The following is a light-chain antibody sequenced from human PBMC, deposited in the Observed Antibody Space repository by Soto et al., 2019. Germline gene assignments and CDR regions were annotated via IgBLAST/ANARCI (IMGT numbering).Light chain of an antibody. J-gene: IGKJ4*01. V-gene: IGKV3-11*01. CDR1: QSVYTY. CDR2: DAS. CDR3: QQRSSWPLT. Sequence: EIVLTQSPATLSMSPGARATLSCRASQSVYTYLAWYQQKPGQAPRLLIYDASNRGTGIPARFSGSGSGTDFTLPIGSLEPEDFAVYYCQQRSSWPLTFGGGTKVEI.